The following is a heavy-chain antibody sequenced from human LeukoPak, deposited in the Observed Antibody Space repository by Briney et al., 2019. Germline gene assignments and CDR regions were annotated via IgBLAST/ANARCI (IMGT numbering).Heavy chain of an antibody. J-gene: IGHJ6*03. CDR1: GFTFTNYW. CDR2: ISSDGTST. V-gene: IGHV3-74*01. CDR3: AKSAAIAHHYYYHMDV. Sequence: PGGSLRLSCAASGFTFTNYWMHCVRQAPGKGLAWVSRISSDGTSTSYADSVKGRFTISRDNAKNTLSLQMNSLRAEDTAVYYCAKSAAIAHHYYYHMDVWGKGTTVTVSS. D-gene: IGHD2-2*02.